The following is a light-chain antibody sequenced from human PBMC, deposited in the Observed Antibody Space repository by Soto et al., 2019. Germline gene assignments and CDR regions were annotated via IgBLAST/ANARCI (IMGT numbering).Light chain of an antibody. V-gene: IGKV3-15*01. J-gene: IGKJ3*01. CDR3: QQYNSGPFT. CDR1: QSVNSN. CDR2: GAS. Sequence: EIMMTQSPVTLSVSPGERATLSCRASQSVNSNLAWYQQKPGQAPRLLLYGASTRATGIPATFIGNGSGTAFTLTASSLQPEDFAVYYCQQYNSGPFTFGPGTKVDIK.